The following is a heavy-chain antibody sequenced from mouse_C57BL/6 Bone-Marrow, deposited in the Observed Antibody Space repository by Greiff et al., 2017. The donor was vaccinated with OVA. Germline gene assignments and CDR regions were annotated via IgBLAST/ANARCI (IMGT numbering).Heavy chain of an antibody. J-gene: IGHJ3*01. Sequence: VQLQQSGPELVKPGASVKISCKASGYTFTDYYMNWVKQSHGKSLEWIGDINPNNGGTSYNQKFEGKATLTVDKSSSTAYMELRSLTSEDSAVYYCASGYDGYYAWFAYWGQGTLVTVSA. CDR2: INPNNGGT. CDR1: GYTFTDYY. D-gene: IGHD2-3*01. V-gene: IGHV1-26*01. CDR3: ASGYDGYYAWFAY.